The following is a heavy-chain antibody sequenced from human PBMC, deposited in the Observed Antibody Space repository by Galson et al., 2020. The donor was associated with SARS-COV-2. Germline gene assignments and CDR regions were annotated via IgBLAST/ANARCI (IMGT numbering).Heavy chain of an antibody. CDR3: AKGKGMFRFGGVFGLFSTGAKAEKEGNWFDS. D-gene: IGHD3-16*02. J-gene: IGHJ5*01. V-gene: IGHV4-34*01. CDR1: DGSFSRYY. Sequence: SETLSLTCAVYDGSFSRYYWSWIRQSPGRGLEWIGDVTHNGITNFNPSLKSRVTMSVDTWKHQFSLKLSSVTAADTAVFYFAKGKGMFRFGGVFGLFSTGAKAEKEGNWFDSWGQGTLVIVSS. CDR2: VTHNGIT.